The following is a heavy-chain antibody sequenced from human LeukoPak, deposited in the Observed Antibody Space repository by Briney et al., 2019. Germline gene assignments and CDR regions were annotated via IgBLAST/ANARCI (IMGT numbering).Heavy chain of an antibody. Sequence: GASVKVSCKASGYTFTNYGISWVRQAPGQGLEWMGWISVYYGNTDYAQKFQGRVTMTRDTSTSTVYMELSSLRSEDTAVYYCARGIGEGNYYYGMDVWGQGTTVTVSS. CDR1: GYTFTNYG. CDR2: ISVYYGNT. V-gene: IGHV1-18*01. D-gene: IGHD3-16*01. CDR3: ARGIGEGNYYYGMDV. J-gene: IGHJ6*02.